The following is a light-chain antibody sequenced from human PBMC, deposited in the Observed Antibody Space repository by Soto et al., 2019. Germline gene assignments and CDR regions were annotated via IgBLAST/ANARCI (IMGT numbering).Light chain of an antibody. CDR2: STN. Sequence: QAVVTQEPSFSVSPGGTVTLTCGLSSGSVSTSYYPSWYQQTPGQAPRTLIYSTNTRSAGVPDRFSGSILGNKAALTITGAPAGDESDYYCVLYMGSGISVFGGGTKLTVL. V-gene: IGLV8-61*01. CDR3: VLYMGSGISV. J-gene: IGLJ2*01. CDR1: SGSVSTSYY.